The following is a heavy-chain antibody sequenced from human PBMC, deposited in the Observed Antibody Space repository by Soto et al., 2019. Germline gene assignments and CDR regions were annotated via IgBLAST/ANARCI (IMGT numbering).Heavy chain of an antibody. CDR3: AHGSCSSADCYPNPYLDY. D-gene: IGHD2-2*01. CDR2: IYWDDDE. V-gene: IGHV2-5*02. Sequence: QITLKESGPTLVKPTQTLTLTCTFSGFSLSTTAEGVGWIRQPPGKALEWLALIYWDDDERYSPSLKSRLTITKDTSKNQVVLTMTNVDPVDTATYYCAHGSCSSADCYPNPYLDYWGQGILLTVSS. CDR1: GFSLSTTAEG. J-gene: IGHJ4*02.